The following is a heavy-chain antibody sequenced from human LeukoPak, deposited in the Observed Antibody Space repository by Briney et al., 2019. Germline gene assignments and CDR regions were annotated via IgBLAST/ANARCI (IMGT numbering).Heavy chain of an antibody. V-gene: IGHV3-21*01. Sequence: GGSLRLSCAASGFTFSSYSMYWVRQAPGKGLEWVSSISSSSSYIYYADSVKGRFTISRDNAKNSLYLQMNSLRAEVTAVYYCARGGYSYGTCYYYGMVVWGQGTTVTVSS. D-gene: IGHD5-18*01. CDR1: GFTFSSYS. J-gene: IGHJ6*02. CDR3: ARGGYSYGTCYYYGMVV. CDR2: ISSSSSYI.